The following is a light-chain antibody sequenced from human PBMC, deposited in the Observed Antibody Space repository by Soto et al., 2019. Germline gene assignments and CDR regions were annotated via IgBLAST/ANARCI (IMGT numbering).Light chain of an antibody. J-gene: IGLJ7*02. CDR2: EGS. CDR1: SSDVGSYNL. CDR3: RSYAGSSPGV. Sequence: QSALTQPASVSGSPGQSITISCTGTSSDVGSYNLVSWYQQHPGKAPKLMIYEGSKRPSGVSNRFSGSKSGNTASLTISGLQAGEGGNYYARSYAGSSPGVCGGGTNLPAL. V-gene: IGLV2-23*01.